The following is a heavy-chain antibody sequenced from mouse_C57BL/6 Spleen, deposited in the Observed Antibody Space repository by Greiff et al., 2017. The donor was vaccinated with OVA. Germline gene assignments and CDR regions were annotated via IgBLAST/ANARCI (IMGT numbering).Heavy chain of an antibody. CDR3: TRENSSGPFAY. Sequence: VQLQQSGAELVRPGASVTLSCKASGYTFTDYEMHWVKQTPVHGLEWIGAIDPETGGTAYNQKFKGKAILTADESSSTAYMELRSLTSEDSAVYYCTRENSSGPFAYWGQGTLVTVSA. V-gene: IGHV1-15*01. J-gene: IGHJ3*01. CDR1: GYTFTDYE. CDR2: IDPETGGT. D-gene: IGHD3-2*02.